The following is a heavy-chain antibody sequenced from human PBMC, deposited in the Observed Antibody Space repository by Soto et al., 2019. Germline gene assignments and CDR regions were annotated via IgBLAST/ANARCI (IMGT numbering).Heavy chain of an antibody. CDR3: ARDRHPPDYYGSGRENWFDP. CDR1: GGTFSSYA. V-gene: IGHV1-69*01. Sequence: QVQLVQSGADVKKPGSSVKVSCKASGGTFSSYAISWVRQAPGQGLEWMGGIIPIFGTANYAQKFQGRVTITADESTSTAYMELSSLRSQDTAVYYCARDRHPPDYYGSGRENWFDPWGQGTLVTVSS. J-gene: IGHJ5*02. D-gene: IGHD3-10*01. CDR2: IIPIFGTA.